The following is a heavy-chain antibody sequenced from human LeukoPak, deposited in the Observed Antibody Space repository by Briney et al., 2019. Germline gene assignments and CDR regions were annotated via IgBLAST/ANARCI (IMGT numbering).Heavy chain of an antibody. V-gene: IGHV3-74*01. J-gene: IGHJ4*02. Sequence: PGGSLRLSCAASGFTFTSYWIHWVRQTPGKGLVWVSAISPDGTTTRYADYVKGRITISRDNSKNTLYLQMNSLRAEDTAVYYCARSVTNVPPDSYWGQGTLVTVSS. CDR3: ARSVTNVPPDSY. CDR2: ISPDGTTT. CDR1: GFTFTSYW. D-gene: IGHD4-11*01.